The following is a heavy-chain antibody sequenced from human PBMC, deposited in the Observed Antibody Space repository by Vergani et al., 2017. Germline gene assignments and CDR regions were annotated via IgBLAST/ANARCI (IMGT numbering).Heavy chain of an antibody. J-gene: IGHJ5*02. Sequence: QVQLVQSGAEVKKPGASVKVSCKASGYTFTSYGISWVRQAPGQGLEWMGWISAYNGNTNYAQKLRGRVTMTTDTSTSTAYMELRSLRSDDTAVYYCARSIVVVPAAMFNGWFDPWGQGTLVTVSS. D-gene: IGHD2-2*01. V-gene: IGHV1-18*01. CDR1: GYTFTSYG. CDR3: ARSIVVVPAAMFNGWFDP. CDR2: ISAYNGNT.